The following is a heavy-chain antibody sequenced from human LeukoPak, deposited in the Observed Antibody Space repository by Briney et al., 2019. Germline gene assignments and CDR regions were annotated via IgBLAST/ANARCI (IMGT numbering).Heavy chain of an antibody. CDR3: AKDRYYGSGSIFDY. CDR1: GFTFDDYA. CDR2: ISWNSGSI. Sequence: QSGGSLRLSCAASGFTFDDYAMHWIRQAPGKGLEWVSGISWNSGSIGYADSVKGRFTISRDNAKNSLYLQMNSLRAEDTALYYCAKDRYYGSGSIFDYWGQGTLVTVSS. D-gene: IGHD3-10*01. V-gene: IGHV3-9*01. J-gene: IGHJ4*02.